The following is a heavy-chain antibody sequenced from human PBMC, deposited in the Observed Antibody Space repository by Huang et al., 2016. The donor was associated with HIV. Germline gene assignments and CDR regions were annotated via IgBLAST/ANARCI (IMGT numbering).Heavy chain of an antibody. D-gene: IGHD5-18*01. CDR3: ARGGGIQLWLLGYYYMDV. V-gene: IGHV1-18*01. Sequence: QVQLVQSGAEVKKPGASVKVSCKASGYTFSSFGISWVRQAPGQGLEWVVWISGDKGNKKWAKKSQGRRTMTTETPTGTEDMELRSLRCEDTAVYYCARGGGIQLWLLGYYYMDVWGNGTTVTVSS. J-gene: IGHJ6*03. CDR2: ISGDKGNK. CDR1: GYTFSSFG.